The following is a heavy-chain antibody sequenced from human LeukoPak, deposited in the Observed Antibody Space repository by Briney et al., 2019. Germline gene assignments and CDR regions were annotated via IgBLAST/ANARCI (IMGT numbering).Heavy chain of an antibody. Sequence: GGSLRLSCAASGFTVSSNYMSWVRRAPGKGLEWVSVIYSGGSTYYADSVKGRFTISRDNSKNTLYLQMNSLRAEDTAVYYCAKESSSGSSHPDYWGQGILVTVSS. J-gene: IGHJ4*02. CDR2: IYSGGST. V-gene: IGHV3-53*01. CDR3: AKESSSGSSHPDY. D-gene: IGHD1-26*01. CDR1: GFTVSSNY.